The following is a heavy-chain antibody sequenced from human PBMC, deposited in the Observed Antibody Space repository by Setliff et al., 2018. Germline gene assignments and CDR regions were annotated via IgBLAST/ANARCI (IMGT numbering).Heavy chain of an antibody. CDR2: IYSGGSST. D-gene: IGHD3-22*01. Sequence: HPGGSLRLSCAASGFTFSSYAMSWVRQAPGKGLEWVSVIYSGGSSTYYGDSVKGRFTISRDNAKNSLYLQMNSLRAGDTAVYYCARVASIMILVDIFFPNDAFDIWGQGTMVTVSS. CDR3: ARVASIMILVDIFFPNDAFDI. J-gene: IGHJ3*02. V-gene: IGHV3-23*03. CDR1: GFTFSSYA.